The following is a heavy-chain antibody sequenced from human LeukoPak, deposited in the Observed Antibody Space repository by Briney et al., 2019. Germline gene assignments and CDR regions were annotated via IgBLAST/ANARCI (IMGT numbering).Heavy chain of an antibody. V-gene: IGHV1-24*01. Sequence: ASVKVSCKVSGHTLTEACIHWVRQAPGEGLEWMGSFDPEDEKAVFSRDFQGRITMTEDAATDTAYMDLSSLGSQDTAFYYCTMSDRYRGRPFDYWGQGTLVTVSS. CDR2: FDPEDEKA. CDR1: GHTLTEAC. D-gene: IGHD4-11*01. J-gene: IGHJ4*02. CDR3: TMSDRYRGRPFDY.